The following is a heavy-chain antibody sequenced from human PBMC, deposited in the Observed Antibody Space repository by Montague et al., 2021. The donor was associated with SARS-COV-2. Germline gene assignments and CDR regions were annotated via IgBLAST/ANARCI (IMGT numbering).Heavy chain of an antibody. CDR2: IDKSGTT. Sequence: TLSLTCTVSGGSISYGGYFWNWIRQHPGQGLEWNGYIDKSGTTHYYPSLKSRVSLSVSTSKYQFSLNLRSATAAATAFYDCGGDLEENDVWGQGTTVIVSS. J-gene: IGHJ6*02. CDR3: GGDLEENDV. V-gene: IGHV4-31*03. CDR1: GGSISYGGYF.